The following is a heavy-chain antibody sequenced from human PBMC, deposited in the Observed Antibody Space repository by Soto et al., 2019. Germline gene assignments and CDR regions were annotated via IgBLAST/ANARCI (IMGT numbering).Heavy chain of an antibody. CDR3: ARDLGYYGSGSYFVY. J-gene: IGHJ4*02. CDR1: GYTFTSYA. D-gene: IGHD3-10*01. V-gene: IGHV1-3*01. Sequence: ASVKVSCKASGYTFTSYAMHWVRQAPGQRLEWMGWINVGNGNTKYSQKFQGRVTITRDTSASTVYMELSSLRSEDTAVYYCARDLGYYGSGSYFVYWGQGTLVXVSS. CDR2: INVGNGNT.